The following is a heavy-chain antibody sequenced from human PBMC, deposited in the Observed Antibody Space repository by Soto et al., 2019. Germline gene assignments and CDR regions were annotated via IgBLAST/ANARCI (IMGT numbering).Heavy chain of an antibody. V-gene: IGHV1-18*01. D-gene: IGHD2-2*01. CDR1: GYTFTSYG. Sequence: QVQLVQSGAEVKKPGASVKVSCKASGYTFTSYGISWVRQATGQVLEWMGWISAYNGNTNYAQKLKGRVTMTTDTSTSAAYMEMSSLRPDETAVYSCARGPGYEVDYWGQGTVVTVS. CDR3: ARGPGYEVDY. J-gene: IGHJ4*02. CDR2: ISAYNGNT.